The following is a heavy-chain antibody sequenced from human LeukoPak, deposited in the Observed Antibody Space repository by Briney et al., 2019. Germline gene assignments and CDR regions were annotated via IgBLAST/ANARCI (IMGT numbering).Heavy chain of an antibody. CDR2: ISAYNGNT. D-gene: IGHD1-26*01. CDR3: ARDYAPHKVGATSEFDY. CDR1: GYTFTSYG. J-gene: IGHJ4*02. V-gene: IGHV1-18*01. Sequence: ASVKVSCKASGYTFTSYGISWVRQAPGQGLEWMGWISAYNGNTNYAQKLQGRATMTTGTSTSTAYMELRSLRSDDTAVYYCARDYAPHKVGATSEFDYWGQGTLVTVSS.